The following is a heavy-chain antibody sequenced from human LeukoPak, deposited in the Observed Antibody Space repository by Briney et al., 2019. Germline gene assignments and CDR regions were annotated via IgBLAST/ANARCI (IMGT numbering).Heavy chain of an antibody. CDR2: IYYSGST. CDR3: ARLIDSIAAAGDYFDY. V-gene: IGHV4-39*01. CDR1: GGSISSSSYY. J-gene: IGHJ4*02. Sequence: PSETLSLTCTVSGGSISSSSYYWGWIRQPPGKGLEWIGSIYYSGSTYYNPSLKSRVTISVDTSKNQFSLKLSSVTAADTAVYYCARLIDSIAAAGDYFDYWGQGTLVTVSS. D-gene: IGHD6-13*01.